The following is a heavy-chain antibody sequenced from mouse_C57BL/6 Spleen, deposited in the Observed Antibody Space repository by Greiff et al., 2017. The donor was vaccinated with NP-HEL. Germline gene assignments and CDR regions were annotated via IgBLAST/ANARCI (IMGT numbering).Heavy chain of an antibody. CDR3: ARENSYYFDY. V-gene: IGHV5-16*01. Sequence: EVQLVESEGGLVQPGSSMKLSCTASGFTFSDYYMAWVRQVPEKGLEWVANINYDGSSTYYLDSLKSRFIISRDNAKNILYLQMSSLKSEDTATYYCARENSYYFDYWGQGTTLTVSS. J-gene: IGHJ2*01. CDR2: INYDGSST. CDR1: GFTFSDYY.